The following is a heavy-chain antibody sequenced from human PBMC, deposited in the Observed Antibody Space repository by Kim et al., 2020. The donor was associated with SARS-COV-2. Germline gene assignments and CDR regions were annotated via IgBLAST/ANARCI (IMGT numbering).Heavy chain of an antibody. J-gene: IGHJ6*02. D-gene: IGHD3-3*01. CDR2: MNPNSGNT. CDR3: ARGLRSPTIFGVVIGSSNYGMDV. CDR1: GYTFTSYD. Sequence: ASVKVSCKASGYTFTSYDINWVRQATGQGLEWMGWMNPNSGNTGYAQKFQGRVTMTRNTSISTAYMELSSLRSEDTAVYYCARGLRSPTIFGVVIGSSNYGMDVWGQGTTVTVSS. V-gene: IGHV1-8*01.